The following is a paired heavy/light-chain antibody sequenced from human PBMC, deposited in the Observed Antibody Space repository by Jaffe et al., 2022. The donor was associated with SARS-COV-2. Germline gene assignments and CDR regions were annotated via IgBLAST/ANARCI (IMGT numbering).Light chain of an antibody. V-gene: IGLV2-14*03. J-gene: IGLJ3*02. CDR2: GVN. CDR1: SSDIGTYNY. CDR3: SSYRNSNTWV. Sequence: QSALAQPASVSGSPGQSITLSCTGTSSDIGTYNYVSWYQQYPGKAPKLLIYGVNSRPSEVSDRFSGSKSGNTASLTISGLQAGDEADYYCSSYRNSNTWVFGGGTKLTVL.
Heavy chain of an antibody. CDR3: ARGWELEFDP. V-gene: IGHV3-53*01. CDR1: GFNVRSHY. D-gene: IGHD1-26*01. J-gene: IGHJ5*02. CDR2: IHSGGTT. Sequence: EVQLVESGGALIQPGGSLRLSCAASGFNVRSHYMSWVRQAPGKGLEWVSIIHSGGTTYYADSVRGRFTISKDNSKNTIYLQMNSLRAEDTAVYFCARGWELEFDPRGQGTLVTVPS.